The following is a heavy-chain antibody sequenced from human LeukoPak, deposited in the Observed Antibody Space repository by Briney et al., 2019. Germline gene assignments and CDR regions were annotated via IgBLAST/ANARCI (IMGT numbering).Heavy chain of an antibody. CDR3: AKSEADYGDYLTDY. Sequence: GGSLRLSCAASGFTFSSYGMHWVRQAPGKGLEWVAVISYDGSNKYYADSVKGRFTISRDNSKNTLYLQMNSLRAEDTAVYYCAKSEADYGDYLTDYWGQGTLVTVSS. V-gene: IGHV3-30*18. J-gene: IGHJ4*02. CDR1: GFTFSSYG. D-gene: IGHD4-17*01. CDR2: ISYDGSNK.